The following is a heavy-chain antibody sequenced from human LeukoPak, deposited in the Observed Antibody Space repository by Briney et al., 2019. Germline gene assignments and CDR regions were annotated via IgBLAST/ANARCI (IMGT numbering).Heavy chain of an antibody. CDR2: ISAYNGNT. V-gene: IGHV1-18*01. J-gene: IGHJ4*02. CDR1: GYTFTSYV. CDR3: ARDLGIAVAGTVVDY. Sequence: GASVKVSCKASGYTFTSYVISWVRQAPGQGLEWMGWISAYNGNTNYAQKLQGKVTMTTDTSTSTAYMELRSLRSDDTAVYYCARDLGIAVAGTVVDYWGQGTLVTVSS. D-gene: IGHD6-19*01.